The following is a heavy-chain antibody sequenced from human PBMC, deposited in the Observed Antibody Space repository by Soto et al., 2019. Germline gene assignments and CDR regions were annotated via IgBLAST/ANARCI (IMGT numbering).Heavy chain of an antibody. J-gene: IGHJ6*02. Sequence: GGSLRLSCAASGFTINRNDMYWVRQAPGKGLEWVAVMSFDGNHQHYADSVKGRFTISRDNSKNTLSLEMNSLRRDDTAAYYCASCERFPRVGVDYYALDVWGQGTTVTVSS. D-gene: IGHD3-3*01. CDR1: GFTINRND. CDR3: ASCERFPRVGVDYYALDV. CDR2: MSFDGNHQ. V-gene: IGHV3-30*03.